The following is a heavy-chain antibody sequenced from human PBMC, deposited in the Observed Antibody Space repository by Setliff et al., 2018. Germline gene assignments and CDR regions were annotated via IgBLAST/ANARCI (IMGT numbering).Heavy chain of an antibody. Sequence: GGSLRLSCSGSGFNFSNYEINWVRQDPGKGLEWVANINQDGSEKYYVDSVKGRFTISRDNAKNSLYLQMNSLRPEDTAVYYCARTCSGSGCYAGLESWGQGTPVTVSS. D-gene: IGHD2-15*01. CDR1: GFNFSNYE. CDR3: ARTCSGSGCYAGLES. CDR2: INQDGSEK. J-gene: IGHJ4*02. V-gene: IGHV3-7*01.